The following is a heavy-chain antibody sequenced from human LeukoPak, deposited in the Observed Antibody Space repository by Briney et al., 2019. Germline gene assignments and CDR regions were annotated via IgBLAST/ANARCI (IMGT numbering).Heavy chain of an antibody. D-gene: IGHD3-22*01. CDR1: GFTFSSYA. J-gene: IGHJ5*02. V-gene: IGHV3-23*01. CDR3: ARDRGDYYDSSGYYNWFDP. CDR2: ISGSGGST. Sequence: GGSLRLSCAASGFTFSSYAMSWVRQAPGKGLEWVSAISGSGGSTYYADSVKGRFTISRDNSKNTLYLQMNSLRAEDTAVYYCARDRGDYYDSSGYYNWFDPWGQGTLVTVSS.